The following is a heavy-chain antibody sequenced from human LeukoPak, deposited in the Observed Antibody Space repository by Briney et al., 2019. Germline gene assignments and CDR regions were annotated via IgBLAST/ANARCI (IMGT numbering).Heavy chain of an antibody. V-gene: IGHV3-7*03. CDR2: IKRDGSEK. J-gene: IGHJ4*02. D-gene: IGHD4-23*01. CDR3: AKDVGDYGGFDY. CDR1: GFTFSNFR. Sequence: HAGGSLRLSCAASGFTFSNFRMSWVRQAPGKGLEWVANIKRDGSEKYYVDSVKGRFTISRDNAKNSLYLQMNSLRAEDTALYYCAKDVGDYGGFDYRGQGTLVTVSS.